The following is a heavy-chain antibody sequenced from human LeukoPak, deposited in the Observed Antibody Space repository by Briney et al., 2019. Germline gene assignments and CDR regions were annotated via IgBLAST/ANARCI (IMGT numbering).Heavy chain of an antibody. Sequence: PSQTLSLTCTVSGGSISSGSYYWSWIRQPAGKGLEWIGRIYTSGSTNYNPSLKSRVTISVDTSKNQFSLNLSSVTAANTAVYYCARQEIGLRSFDPWGQGTLVTVSS. CDR1: GGSISSGSYY. CDR3: ARQEIGLRSFDP. CDR2: IYTSGST. J-gene: IGHJ5*02. V-gene: IGHV4-61*02. D-gene: IGHD3/OR15-3a*01.